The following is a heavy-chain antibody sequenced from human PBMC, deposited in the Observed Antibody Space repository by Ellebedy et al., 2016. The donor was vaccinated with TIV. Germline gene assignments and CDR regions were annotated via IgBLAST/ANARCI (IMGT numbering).Heavy chain of an antibody. CDR1: GFTFSNFA. CDR2: ITGNSGSS. Sequence: GGSLRLSXAATGFTFSNFAMTWVRQAPGKGLEWVSGITGNSGSSYYAYSVKGRFTISRDNSKNTLYLQMNSLRAEDTAVYYCAKCPASGYFGGAFDLWGQGTMVTVSS. V-gene: IGHV3-23*01. J-gene: IGHJ3*01. CDR3: AKCPASGYFGGAFDL. D-gene: IGHD3-22*01.